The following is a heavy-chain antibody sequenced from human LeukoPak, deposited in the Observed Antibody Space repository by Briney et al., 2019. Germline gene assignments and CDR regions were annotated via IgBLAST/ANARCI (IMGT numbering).Heavy chain of an antibody. D-gene: IGHD5/OR15-5a*01. CDR2: ISSSGSTI. J-gene: IGHJ4*02. CDR1: GFTFSDYY. Sequence: GGSLRLSCAASGFTFSDYYMSWIRQAPGKGLEWVSYISSSGSTIYYADSVKGRFTISRDNSKNTLYVQMNSLRAEDTAVYYCAKDLKDAMSTYSDYWGQGTLVTVSS. V-gene: IGHV3-11*04. CDR3: AKDLKDAMSTYSDY.